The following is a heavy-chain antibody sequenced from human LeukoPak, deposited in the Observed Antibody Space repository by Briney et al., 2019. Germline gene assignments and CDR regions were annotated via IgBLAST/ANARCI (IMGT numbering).Heavy chain of an antibody. D-gene: IGHD3/OR15-3a*01. CDR2: INPSGGST. CDR3: AREPAGSDFFDI. J-gene: IGHJ3*02. CDR1: GYTFTSYF. V-gene: IGHV1-46*01. Sequence: ASGKVSCKASGYTFTSYFFHWVRQAPGQGLEWLGVINPSGGSTIYSQKFQGRVTMTRDTSTSTVYMELSSLISEDTAVYYCAREPAGSDFFDIWGQGTMVTVSS.